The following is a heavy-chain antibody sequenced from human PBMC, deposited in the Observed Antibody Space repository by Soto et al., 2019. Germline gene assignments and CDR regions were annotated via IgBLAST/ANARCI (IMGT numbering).Heavy chain of an antibody. D-gene: IGHD5-18*01. Sequence: QVQLQESGPGLVKPSGTLSLTCAVSGVSIGSHDWWTWVRQPPGEGLEWIGESHQSGNTNYNWSPESRVTISLDKSKNHFSLQLSSVTVADTAVYYCATRDTGRVYWGQGTLVTVSS. CDR2: SHQSGNT. J-gene: IGHJ4*02. CDR3: ATRDTGRVY. V-gene: IGHV4-4*02. CDR1: GVSIGSHDW.